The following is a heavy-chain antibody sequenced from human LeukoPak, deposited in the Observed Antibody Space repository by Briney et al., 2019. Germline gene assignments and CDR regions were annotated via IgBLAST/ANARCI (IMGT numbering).Heavy chain of an antibody. J-gene: IGHJ6*02. D-gene: IGHD3-10*01. V-gene: IGHV3-53*01. CDR2: IYSGGST. CDR3: ARASFGPQTNYYGMDV. Sequence: GGSLRLSCAASGFTVSSNYMSWVRQAPGKGLEWVSVIYSGGSTYYADSVKGRFTISRDNSKNTLYLQMNSLRAEDTAVYYCARASFGPQTNYYGMDVWGQGTTVTVSS. CDR1: GFTVSSNY.